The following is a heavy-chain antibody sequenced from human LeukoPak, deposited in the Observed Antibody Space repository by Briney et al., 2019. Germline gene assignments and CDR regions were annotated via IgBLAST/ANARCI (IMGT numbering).Heavy chain of an antibody. J-gene: IGHJ5*02. CDR2: IYPGDSDT. D-gene: IGHD6-6*01. V-gene: IGHV5-51*01. CDR3: ARVSIAARPWSWFDP. Sequence: GESLKISCKGSGYSFTSYWIGWVRQMPGKGLEWMGIIYPGDSDTRYSPSFQGQVTISADKSISTAYLQWSGLKASDTVMYYCARVSIAARPWSWFDPWGQGTLVTVSS. CDR1: GYSFTSYW.